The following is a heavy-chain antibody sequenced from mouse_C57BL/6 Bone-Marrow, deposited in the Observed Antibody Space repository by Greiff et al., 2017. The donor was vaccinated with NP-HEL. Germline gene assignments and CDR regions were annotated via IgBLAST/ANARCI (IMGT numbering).Heavy chain of an antibody. Sequence: EVQGVESGGDLVKPGGSLKLSCAASGFTFSSYGMSWVRQTPDKRLEWVATISSGGSYTYYPDSVKGRFTISRDNAKNTLYLQMSSLKSEDTAMYYCARQGYYDYDDYAMDYWGQGTSVTVSS. V-gene: IGHV5-6*01. J-gene: IGHJ4*01. D-gene: IGHD2-4*01. CDR1: GFTFSSYG. CDR2: ISSGGSYT. CDR3: ARQGYYDYDDYAMDY.